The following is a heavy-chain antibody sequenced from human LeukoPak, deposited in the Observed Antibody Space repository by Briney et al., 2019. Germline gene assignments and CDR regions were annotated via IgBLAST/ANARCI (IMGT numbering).Heavy chain of an antibody. CDR2: IYYSGST. Sequence: SETLSLTCTVSGGSISRYYWSWIRQPPGKGLEWIGYIYYSGSTNYNPSLKSRVTISVDTSKNQFSLKLSSVTAADTAVYYCARSIRSSWYYFDYWGQGTLVTVSS. V-gene: IGHV4-59*01. CDR1: GGSISRYY. D-gene: IGHD6-13*01. CDR3: ARSIRSSWYYFDY. J-gene: IGHJ4*02.